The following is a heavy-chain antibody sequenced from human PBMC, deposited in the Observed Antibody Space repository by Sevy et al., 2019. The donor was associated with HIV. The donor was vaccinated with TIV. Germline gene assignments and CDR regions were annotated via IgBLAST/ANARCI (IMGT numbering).Heavy chain of an antibody. CDR3: ARDSLYSTNWAFDY. J-gene: IGHJ4*02. V-gene: IGHV1-69*13. D-gene: IGHD6-13*01. Sequence: ASVKVSCKTSGGTFSGYSISWLRQAPGQGLEWMGGIIAISGTTNYLQRFQGRITITADVSTRTVYMELTSLRSEDTAVYYCARDSLYSTNWAFDYWGQGTLVTVSS. CDR1: GGTFSGYS. CDR2: IIAISGTT.